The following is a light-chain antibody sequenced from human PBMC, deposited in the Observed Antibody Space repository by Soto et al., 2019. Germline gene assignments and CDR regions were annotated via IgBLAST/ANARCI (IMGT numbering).Light chain of an antibody. Sequence: SVLTQPASVSGSLGQSITISCTGTSGDIGGYKYVSWYQQHPGKAPKLIIFEVSNRPSGVSDRFSGSNSGNTVSLTISGLQAEDEADYYCTSYSRYRVLVFXGGTKVTVL. V-gene: IGLV2-14*01. CDR2: EVS. CDR3: TSYSRYRVLV. CDR1: SGDIGGYKY. J-gene: IGLJ3*02.